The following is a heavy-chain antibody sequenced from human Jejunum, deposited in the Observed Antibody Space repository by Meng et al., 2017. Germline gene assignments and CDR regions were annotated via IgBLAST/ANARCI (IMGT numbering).Heavy chain of an antibody. Sequence: QVLLVQSVAELKKGEASGKVSYKSSCYSFIKYGINWVRQAPGQGLEWMAWISADNGNAKYAQNLQDRVTLTTETSTTTAYMELRNLRSDDTAVYYCTRGGMTSETTFFLHWGQGTLVTVSS. J-gene: IGHJ4*02. V-gene: IGHV1-18*01. D-gene: IGHD3-3*02. CDR1: CYSFIKYG. CDR2: ISADNGNA. CDR3: TRGGMTSETTFFLH.